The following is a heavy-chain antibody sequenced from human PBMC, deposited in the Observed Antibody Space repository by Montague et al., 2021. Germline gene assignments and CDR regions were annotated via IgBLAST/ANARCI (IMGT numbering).Heavy chain of an antibody. Sequence: SETLSLTCSVSGDSISSYEYYWTWIRQPAGRGLEWIGRVYKRGDTNTNPSLRSRLTLSVDTSKNHFSLTLNSVTAADTAVYFCARDSPVVVPWGGEHKGAFDIWGQGTMVTVSS. CDR1: GDSISSYEYY. D-gene: IGHD3-10*01. V-gene: IGHV4-4*07. CDR2: VYKRGDT. CDR3: ARDSPVVVPWGGEHKGAFDI. J-gene: IGHJ3*02.